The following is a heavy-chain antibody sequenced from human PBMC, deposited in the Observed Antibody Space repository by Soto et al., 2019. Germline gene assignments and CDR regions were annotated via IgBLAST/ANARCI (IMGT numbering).Heavy chain of an antibody. CDR1: GYSFTSYW. J-gene: IGHJ6*02. D-gene: IGHD3-10*01. Sequence: HGGSLKISCKGSGYSFTSYWIGWVRQMPGKGLEWMGIIYPGDSDTRYSPSFQGQVTISADKSISTAYLQWSSLKASDTAMYYCARRYYGSGSYYDHYGMDVWGQGTTVTVSS. V-gene: IGHV5-51*01. CDR2: IYPGDSDT. CDR3: ARRYYGSGSYYDHYGMDV.